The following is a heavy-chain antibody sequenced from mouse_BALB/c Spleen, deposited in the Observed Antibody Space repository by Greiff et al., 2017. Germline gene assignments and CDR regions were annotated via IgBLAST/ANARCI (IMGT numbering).Heavy chain of an antibody. D-gene: IGHD2-4*01. J-gene: IGHJ4*01. Sequence: VQLQQSGGDLVKPGGSLKLSCAASGFTFSSYGMSLVRQTPDKRLEWVATISSGGSYTYYPDSVKGRFTISRDNAKNTLYLQMSSLKSEDTAMYYCATTMITSYAMDYWGQGTSVTVSS. V-gene: IGHV5-6*01. CDR2: ISSGGSYT. CDR3: ATTMITSYAMDY. CDR1: GFTFSSYG.